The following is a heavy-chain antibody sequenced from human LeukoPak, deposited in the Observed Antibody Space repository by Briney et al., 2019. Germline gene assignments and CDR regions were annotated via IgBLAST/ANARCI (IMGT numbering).Heavy chain of an antibody. CDR3: TTEEVDAFDI. CDR2: IKSKTDGGTT. CDR1: AFTFTTAW. V-gene: IGHV3-15*01. J-gene: IGHJ3*02. Sequence: GGSLRLSCAASAFTFTTAWMSWVRQAPGKGLEWVGRIKSKTDGGTTDYAAPVKGRFTISRDDSKNTLYLQMNSLKTEDTAVYYCTTEEVDAFDIWGQGTLVTVTS.